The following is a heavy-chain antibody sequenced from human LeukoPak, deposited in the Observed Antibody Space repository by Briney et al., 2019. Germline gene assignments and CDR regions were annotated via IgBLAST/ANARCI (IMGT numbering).Heavy chain of an antibody. CDR2: IYTSGST. Sequence: SETLSLTCTVSGGSISSYYWSWIRQPPGKGLEWIGYIYTSGSTNYNPSLKSRVTISVDTPKNQFSLKLSSVTAADTAVYYCASSPYCSSTSCDYYYYYYMDVWGKGTTVTVSS. CDR3: ASSPYCSSTSCDYYYYYYMDV. CDR1: GGSISSYY. V-gene: IGHV4-4*09. J-gene: IGHJ6*03. D-gene: IGHD2-2*01.